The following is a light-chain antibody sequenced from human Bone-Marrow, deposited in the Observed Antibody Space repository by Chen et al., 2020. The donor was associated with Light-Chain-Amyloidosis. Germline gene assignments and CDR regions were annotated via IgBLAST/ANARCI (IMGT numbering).Light chain of an antibody. CDR1: SSDVGVDNH. Sequence: QSALPQPASVSGSPGQPITISCTGTSSDVGVDNHVSWYQQHPDKAPKLMIYEVTNRPSWVPDSFSGSKSDNTGSLTISGLQNEDEADYVCSSNTITNTLVVGSGTRVTGL. V-gene: IGLV2-14*01. J-gene: IGLJ1*01. CDR3: SSNTITNTLV. CDR2: EVT.